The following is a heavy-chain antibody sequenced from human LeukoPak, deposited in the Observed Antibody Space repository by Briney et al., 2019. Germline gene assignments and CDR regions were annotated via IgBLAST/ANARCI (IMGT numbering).Heavy chain of an antibody. CDR2: INHSGST. CDR1: GGSFSGYY. Sequence: PSETLSLTCAVYGGSFSGYYWSWIRQPRGKGLEWRGEINHSGSTNYNPSLTSRVTISVDTSKNQFSLKLSSVTAADTAVYYCARGPYSSSWYQPNWFDPWGQGTLVTVSS. CDR3: ARGPYSSSWYQPNWFDP. J-gene: IGHJ5*02. V-gene: IGHV4-34*01. D-gene: IGHD6-13*01.